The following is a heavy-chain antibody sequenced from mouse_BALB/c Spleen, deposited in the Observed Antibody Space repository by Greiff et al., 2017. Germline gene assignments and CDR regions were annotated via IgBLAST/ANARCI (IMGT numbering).Heavy chain of an antibody. V-gene: IGHV3-8*02. CDR2: ISYSGST. J-gene: IGHJ4*01. CDR1: GDSITSGY. CDR3: ARYYPDSSGYDYYAMDY. D-gene: IGHD3-2*01. Sequence: EVQLQESGPSLVKPSQTLSLTCSVTGDSITSGYWNWIRKFPGNKLEYMGYISYSGSTYYNPSLKSRISITRDTSKNQYYLQLNSVTTEDTATYYGARYYPDSSGYDYYAMDYWGQGTSVTVSS.